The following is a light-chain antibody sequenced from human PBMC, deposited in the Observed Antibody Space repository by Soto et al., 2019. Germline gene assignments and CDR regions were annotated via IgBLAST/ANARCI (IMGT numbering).Light chain of an antibody. CDR2: LGS. J-gene: IGKJ4*01. CDR3: IQALQTPFT. V-gene: IGKV2-28*01. Sequence: DNVMTQSPLSLPVTPGEPASISCRSSQSLLHSTGRYYLDWYLQKPGQSPQLLIYLGSHRASGVPDRFSGSGSGTDFTLTISRVEAEDVGIYYCIQALQTPFTFGGGTRVEIK. CDR1: QSLLHSTGRYY.